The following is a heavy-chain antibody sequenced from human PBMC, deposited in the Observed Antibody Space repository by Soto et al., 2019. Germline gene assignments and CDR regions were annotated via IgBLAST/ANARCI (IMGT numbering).Heavy chain of an antibody. V-gene: IGHV1-69*06. J-gene: IGHJ6*02. CDR1: GGTFSSYA. CDR3: ARPYPGIAVAGVGDYYYGMDV. D-gene: IGHD6-19*01. Sequence: ASVKVSCKASGGTFSSYAISWVRQAPGQGLEWIGGIIPIFGTANYAQKFQGRVTITADKSTSTAYMKLSSLRSEDTAVYYCARPYPGIAVAGVGDYYYGMDVWGQGTTVTVSS. CDR2: IIPIFGTA.